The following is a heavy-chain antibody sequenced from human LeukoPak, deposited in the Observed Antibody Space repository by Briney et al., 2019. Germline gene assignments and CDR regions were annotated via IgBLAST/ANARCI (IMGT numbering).Heavy chain of an antibody. Sequence: SGGSLRLSCAASGFTFNTYAMTWVRQAPGKGLEWVSAISDSGRTTFYADSLKGWFTISRDNSKNTLYLQMNSLSAEDTAVYYCAKELLLRYFDWSLDYWGQGTLVTVSS. CDR3: AKELLLRYFDWSLDY. CDR1: GFTFNTYA. D-gene: IGHD3-9*01. CDR2: ISDSGRTT. V-gene: IGHV3-23*01. J-gene: IGHJ4*02.